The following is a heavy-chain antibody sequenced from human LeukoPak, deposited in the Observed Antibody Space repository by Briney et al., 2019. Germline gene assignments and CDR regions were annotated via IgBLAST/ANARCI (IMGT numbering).Heavy chain of an antibody. V-gene: IGHV5-51*01. J-gene: IGHJ6*02. CDR2: IYPGDSDT. Sequence: GDPLKISYKGSGSNFASYWIGWVRQVPGKGLEWMGIIYPGDSDTKYSPSFQGQVTISADKFISTAYLQWSSLEASDTAMYYCARQERGSMDVWGQGTTVTVSS. CDR1: GSNFASYW. D-gene: IGHD3-10*01. CDR3: ARQERGSMDV.